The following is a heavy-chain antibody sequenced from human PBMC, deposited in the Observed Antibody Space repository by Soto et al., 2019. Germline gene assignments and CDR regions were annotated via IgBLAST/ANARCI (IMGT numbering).Heavy chain of an antibody. D-gene: IGHD3-9*01. CDR2: ISGSGGST. V-gene: IGHV3-23*01. J-gene: IGHJ4*02. CDR1: GFTFSSYA. Sequence: PGGSLRLSCAASGFTFSSYAMSWVRQAPGKGLEWVSAISGSGGSTYYADSVKGRFTISRDNSKNTLYLQMNSLRAEDTAVYYCAKVNSISVLRYFDWLFDYWGQGTLVTVSS. CDR3: AKVNSISVLRYFDWLFDY.